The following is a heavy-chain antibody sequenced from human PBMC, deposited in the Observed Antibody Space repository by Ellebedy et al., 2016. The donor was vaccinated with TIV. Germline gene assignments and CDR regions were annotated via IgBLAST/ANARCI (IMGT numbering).Heavy chain of an antibody. CDR2: ISVSDYTI. V-gene: IGHV3-48*04. CDR1: GFTFSTFS. Sequence: GESLKISCAASGFTFSTFSMNWVRQAPGKGLEWVSYISVSDYTISADSVKGRFTISRDNANNSLYLQMNSPRAEDTAVYYCARDLGFRASLDYWGQGTLVTVSS. CDR3: ARDLGFRASLDY. J-gene: IGHJ4*02. D-gene: IGHD2-2*01.